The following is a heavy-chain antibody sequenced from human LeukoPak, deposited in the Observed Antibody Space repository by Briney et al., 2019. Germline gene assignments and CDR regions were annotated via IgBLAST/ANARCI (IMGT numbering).Heavy chain of an antibody. CDR2: ISWDGGST. CDR3: ASGNIAAAGTY. V-gene: IGHV3-43*01. D-gene: IGHD6-13*01. CDR1: GFTFDDYT. Sequence: GGSLRLSCAASGFTFDDYTMHWVRQAPGKGLEWVSLISWDGGSTYYADSVKGRFTISRDYAKNTLYLQMNSLRAEDTAVYYCASGNIAAAGTYWGQGTLVTVSS. J-gene: IGHJ4*02.